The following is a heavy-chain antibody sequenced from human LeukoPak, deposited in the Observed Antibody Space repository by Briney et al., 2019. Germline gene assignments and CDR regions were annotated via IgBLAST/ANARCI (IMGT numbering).Heavy chain of an antibody. CDR3: AKPWYQLLYDPPYY. J-gene: IGHJ4*02. D-gene: IGHD2-2*02. V-gene: IGHV3-30*18. Sequence: PGRSLRLSCAASGFTFSSYGMHWVRQAPGKGLEWVAVISYDGSNKYYADSVKGRFTISRDNSKNTLYLQMNSLRAEDTAVYYCAKPWYQLLYDPPYYWGQGTLVTVSS. CDR2: ISYDGSNK. CDR1: GFTFSSYG.